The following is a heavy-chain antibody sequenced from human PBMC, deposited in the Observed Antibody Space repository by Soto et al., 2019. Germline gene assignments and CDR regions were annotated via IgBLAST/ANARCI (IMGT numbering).Heavy chain of an antibody. J-gene: IGHJ4*02. CDR3: ALNSYDSSGYYYLDH. V-gene: IGHV4-59*12. Sequence: SETLSLTCTVSGGSISSYYWSLIRQPPGKGLEWIGYIYYSGSTNYSPSFQGQVTISADKSITTAYLQWSSLKASDTAMYYCALNSYDSSGYYYLDHWGQGTLVTVSS. CDR1: GGSISSYY. D-gene: IGHD3-22*01. CDR2: IYYSGST.